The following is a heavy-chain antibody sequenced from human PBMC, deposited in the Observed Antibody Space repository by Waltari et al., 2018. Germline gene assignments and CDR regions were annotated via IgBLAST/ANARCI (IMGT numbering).Heavy chain of an antibody. Sequence: EVHLLESGGGLAQPGGSLRLSCAASGFNFISYAMSWVRQAPGKGLEWVSSISDSGFSTKDADSVKGRFTVSRVNSKNTVFLQLNSLRAEDTAIYYCARHLYSIDYLELGNWGQGTQVTVSS. D-gene: IGHD3-22*01. V-gene: IGHV3-23*01. J-gene: IGHJ4*02. CDR1: GFNFISYA. CDR2: ISDSGFST. CDR3: ARHLYSIDYLELGN.